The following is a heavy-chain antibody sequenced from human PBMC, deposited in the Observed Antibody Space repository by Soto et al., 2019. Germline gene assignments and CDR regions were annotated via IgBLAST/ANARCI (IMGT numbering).Heavy chain of an antibody. J-gene: IGHJ4*02. CDR3: ARDKRTRYYDSSGTFDY. CDR2: ISSSSSYI. CDR1: AFPFSNYY. V-gene: IGHV3-21*06. D-gene: IGHD3-22*01. Sequence: PVGSLILSCGASAFPFSNYYMNWVRPAPGKGLEWVSSISSSSSYIYYADSVKGRFTISRDNAKNSLYLLMNSLRAEDTAVYYCARDKRTRYYDSSGTFDYWGQGTLVTVSS.